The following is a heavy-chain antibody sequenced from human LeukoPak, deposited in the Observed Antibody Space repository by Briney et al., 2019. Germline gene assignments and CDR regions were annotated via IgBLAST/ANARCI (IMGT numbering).Heavy chain of an antibody. CDR1: GGSFSGYY. J-gene: IGHJ3*02. CDR2: INHSGST. Sequence: SETLSLTCAVYGGSFSGYYWSWIRQPPGKGLEWIGEINHSGSTNYNPSLKSRVTISVDTSKNQFSLKLSSVTAADTAVYYCARVWAPMVRGVLNLPSVAFDIWGQGTMVTVSS. D-gene: IGHD3-10*01. CDR3: ARVWAPMVRGVLNLPSVAFDI. V-gene: IGHV4-34*01.